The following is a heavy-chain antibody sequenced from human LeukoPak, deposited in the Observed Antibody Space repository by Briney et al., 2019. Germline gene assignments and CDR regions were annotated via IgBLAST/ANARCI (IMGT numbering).Heavy chain of an antibody. CDR3: EKEETYYDFWSGYYNYYYYYYMDV. J-gene: IGHJ6*03. CDR1: GFIFSRYG. D-gene: IGHD3-3*01. Sequence: GGSLRLSCAASGFIFSRYGMSWVRQAPGKGLEWVSYISSSGSTTYYADSVKGRFTISRDNAKNSLYLQMNSLRAEDTAVYYCEKEETYYDFWSGYYNYYYYYYMDVWGKGTTVTVSS. CDR2: ISSSGSTT. V-gene: IGHV3-48*04.